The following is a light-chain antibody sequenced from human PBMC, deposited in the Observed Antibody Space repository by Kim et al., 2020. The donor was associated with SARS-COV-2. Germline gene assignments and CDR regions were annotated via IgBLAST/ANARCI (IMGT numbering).Light chain of an antibody. J-gene: IGKJ5*01. CDR1: QSVSSN. CDR2: GAS. Sequence: SVSQGERATLSCRASQSVSSNLAWYQQKPGQAPRLLIYGASTRATGIPARFSGSGSGTEFTLTISSLQSEDFAVYYCQQYNNWITFGQGTRLEIK. V-gene: IGKV3-15*01. CDR3: QQYNNWIT.